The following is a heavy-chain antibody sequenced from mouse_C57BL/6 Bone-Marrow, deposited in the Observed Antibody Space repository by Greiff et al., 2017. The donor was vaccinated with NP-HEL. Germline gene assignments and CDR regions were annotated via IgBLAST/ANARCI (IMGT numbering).Heavy chain of an antibody. CDR2: IHPNSGST. J-gene: IGHJ3*02. D-gene: IGHD1-1*01. CDR1: GYTFTSYW. CDR3: AGFYYYGGY. V-gene: IGHV1-64*01. Sequence: QVQLKESGAELVKPGASVKLSCKASGYTFTSYWMHWVKQRPGQGLEWIGMIHPNSGSTNYNEKFKSKATLTVDKSSSTAYMQLSSLTSEDSAVYYCAGFYYYGGYWGQGTLVTVSA.